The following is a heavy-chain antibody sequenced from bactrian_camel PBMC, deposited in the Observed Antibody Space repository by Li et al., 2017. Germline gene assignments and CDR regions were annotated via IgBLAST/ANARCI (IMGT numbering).Heavy chain of an antibody. CDR2: ISSGGGST. D-gene: IGHD2*01. Sequence: DVQLVESGGGLVQPGGSLRLSCAASGFTFSSAAMNWVHQAPGKGLEWVSSISSGGGSTYYADSVKGRFTISADNAKNTLYLQMDSLKPEDTAMYYCAADSGSYQWSYYWGRGTQVTVS. CDR1: GFTFSSAA. J-gene: IGHJ4*01. CDR3: AADSGSYQWSYY. V-gene: IGHV3S31*01.